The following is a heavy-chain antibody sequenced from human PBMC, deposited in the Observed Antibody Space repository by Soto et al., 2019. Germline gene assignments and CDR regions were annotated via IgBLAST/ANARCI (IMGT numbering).Heavy chain of an antibody. CDR1: GGSSSSGCYY. J-gene: IGHJ4*02. Sequence: QVQLQESGPGLLKPSQTLSLTRTFSGGSSSSGCYYWYWNRQHPGQGREWIRYIYYSGSTYYNLNLKSRVTMSVETSKNQFSLKLISVTAADTAVYYCAGIYSGSPGGTLRYWGQGTLVTVSS. V-gene: IGHV4-31*02. CDR3: AGIYSGSPGGTLRY. CDR2: IYYSGST. D-gene: IGHD1-26*01.